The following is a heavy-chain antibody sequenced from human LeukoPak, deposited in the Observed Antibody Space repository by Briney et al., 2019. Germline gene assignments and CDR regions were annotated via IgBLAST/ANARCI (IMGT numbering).Heavy chain of an antibody. J-gene: IGHJ5*02. V-gene: IGHV1-69*01. CDR2: IIPFFDTT. CDR3: ARVPYYDNRGVGWFDP. Sequence: RASVKVSFKTSGGTFGSFAFSWVRQAPGQGLEWMGGIIPFFDTTNYSQKFQGRVTITADESTSSAYMELSSLRPEDTAVYYCARVPYYDNRGVGWFDPWGQGTLVTVSS. CDR1: GGTFGSFA. D-gene: IGHD3-22*01.